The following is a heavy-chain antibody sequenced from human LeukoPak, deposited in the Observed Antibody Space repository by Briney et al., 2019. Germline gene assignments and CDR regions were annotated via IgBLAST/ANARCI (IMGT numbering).Heavy chain of an antibody. CDR2: IYYREST. V-gene: IGHV4-39*01. CDR3: ARVDSVVVAATY. Sequence: SETLSLTCTVSGGSISSSSYYWGWIRQPPGKGLEWIGRIYYRESTHYNPSLKSRFTISVDTSKHQLSLIRSSVTAGDTAVCYCARVDSVVVAATYWGQGRLVSV. D-gene: IGHD2-15*01. J-gene: IGHJ4*02. CDR1: GGSISSSSYY.